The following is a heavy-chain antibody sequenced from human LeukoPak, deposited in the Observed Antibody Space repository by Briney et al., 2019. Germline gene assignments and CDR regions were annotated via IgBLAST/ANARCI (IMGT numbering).Heavy chain of an antibody. D-gene: IGHD6-6*01. CDR3: ASIDIAARPPGY. V-gene: IGHV1-69*04. J-gene: IGHJ4*02. Sequence: SVKVSCKASGGTFSSYAISWVRQAPGQGLEWMGRIIPILGIANHAQKFQGRVTITADKSTSTAYMELSSLRSEDTAVYYCASIDIAARPPGYWGQGTLVTVSS. CDR2: IIPILGIA. CDR1: GGTFSSYA.